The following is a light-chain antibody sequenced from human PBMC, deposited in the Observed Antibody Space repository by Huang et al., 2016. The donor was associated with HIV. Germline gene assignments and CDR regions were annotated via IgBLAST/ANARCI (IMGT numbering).Light chain of an antibody. Sequence: EVVLTQSPGTLSLSPGEGATLSCRASQAVSRDYFAWYQHNPGQAPRLLIYGASSRAAGIPDRFSGSGSGTDFTLTISRVEPEDFAVYYCQQYGNSASYTFGQGTKLEIK. CDR1: QAVSRDY. V-gene: IGKV3-20*01. CDR3: QQYGNSASYT. CDR2: GAS. J-gene: IGKJ2*01.